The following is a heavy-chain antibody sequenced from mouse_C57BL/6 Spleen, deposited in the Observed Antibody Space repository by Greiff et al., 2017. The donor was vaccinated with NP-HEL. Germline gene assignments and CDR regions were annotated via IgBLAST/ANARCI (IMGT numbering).Heavy chain of an antibody. CDR2: INPSSGYT. V-gene: IGHV1-7*01. D-gene: IGHD4-1*01. J-gene: IGHJ3*01. CDR1: GYTFTSYW. CDR3: AREETGTVFAY. Sequence: QVQLKESGAELAKPGASVKLSCKASGYTFTSYWMHWVKQRPGQGLEWIGYINPSSGYTKYNQKFKDKATLTADKSSSTAYMQLSSLTYKDSAVYYCAREETGTVFAYWGQGTLVTVSA.